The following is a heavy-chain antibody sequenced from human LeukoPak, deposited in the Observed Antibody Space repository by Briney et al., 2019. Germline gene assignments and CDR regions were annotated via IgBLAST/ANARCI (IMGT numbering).Heavy chain of an antibody. D-gene: IGHD3-10*01. CDR2: IYTSGST. Sequence: SETQSLTCTVSGGSISSYYWSWIRQPAGKGLEWIGRIYTSGSTNYNPSLKSRVTMSVDTSKNQFSLKLSSVTAADTAVYYCARDVPGAMVRGVVIYYYYMDVWGKGTTVTVSS. CDR1: GGSISSYY. J-gene: IGHJ6*03. CDR3: ARDVPGAMVRGVVIYYYYMDV. V-gene: IGHV4-4*07.